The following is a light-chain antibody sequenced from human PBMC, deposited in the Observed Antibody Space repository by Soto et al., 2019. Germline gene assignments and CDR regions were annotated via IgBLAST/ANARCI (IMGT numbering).Light chain of an antibody. Sequence: QSALTQPRSVSGSPGQSVTISCTGTSSDVGVDNFVSWYQQHPGKAPKLMIYYVSQRPSGVPDRFSGAKSGNTACLTISGLQADDEADYYCCSSAGSFTWVFGGGTKVTVL. V-gene: IGLV2-11*01. CDR1: SSDVGVDNF. CDR3: CSSAGSFTWV. J-gene: IGLJ3*02. CDR2: YVS.